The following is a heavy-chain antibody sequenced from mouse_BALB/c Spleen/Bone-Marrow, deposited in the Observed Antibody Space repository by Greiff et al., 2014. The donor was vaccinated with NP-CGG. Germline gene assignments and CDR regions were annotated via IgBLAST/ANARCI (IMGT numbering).Heavy chain of an antibody. CDR3: ARKGISTVIATAYYFDY. J-gene: IGHJ2*01. CDR2: IFPGTGTT. V-gene: IGHV1S132*01. Sequence: QVQLKESGAELVKPGASGKLSCKTSGYPFTSYWVPWVKQRPGPGLGGVGEIFPGTGTTYYKEKFKDKATLTIDTSSSTAYMQLSSLTSEDSAVYFCARKGISTVIATAYYFDYWGQGSTLTVSS. CDR1: GYPFTSYW. D-gene: IGHD2-4*01.